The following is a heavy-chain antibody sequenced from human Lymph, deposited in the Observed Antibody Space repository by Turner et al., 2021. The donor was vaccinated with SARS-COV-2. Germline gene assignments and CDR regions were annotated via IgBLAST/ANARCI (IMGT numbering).Heavy chain of an antibody. Sequence: EVQLVESGGGLVQPGRSLRLSCAASGFTFDEYATRWVRQAPGKGVERVSGISWNSGSIGYADSVKGRFTISRDNAKNSLYLQMNSLRAEDTALYYCAKGRRFGMDVWGQGTTVTVSS. CDR3: AKGRRFGMDV. CDR2: ISWNSGSI. J-gene: IGHJ6*02. V-gene: IGHV3-9*01. CDR1: GFTFDEYA.